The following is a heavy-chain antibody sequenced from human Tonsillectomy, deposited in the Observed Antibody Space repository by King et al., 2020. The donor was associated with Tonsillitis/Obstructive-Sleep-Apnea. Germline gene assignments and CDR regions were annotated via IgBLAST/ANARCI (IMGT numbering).Heavy chain of an antibody. CDR3: SVYYYYYYMDV. V-gene: IGHV4-34*01. CDR1: GGSFSGYY. J-gene: IGHJ6*03. CDR2: INHSGST. Sequence: VQLQQWGAGLLKPSETLTLTCAVYGGSFSGYYWSWIRQPPGKGLEWIGEINHSGSTNYNPSLKSRVTISVDTSKNQFSLKLNSVTAADTAVYYCSVYYYYYYMDVWGEGTTVTVSS.